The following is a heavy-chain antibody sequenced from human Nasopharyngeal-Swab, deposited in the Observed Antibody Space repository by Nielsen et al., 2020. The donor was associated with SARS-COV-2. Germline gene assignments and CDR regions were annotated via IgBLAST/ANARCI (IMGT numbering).Heavy chain of an antibody. CDR1: GGSISSGSYY. J-gene: IGHJ4*02. Sequence: SETLSLTCTVSGGSISSGSYYWSWIRQPAGKGLEWIGRIYTSGSTNYNPSLESRVTISVDTSKNQFSLKLSSVTAADTAVYYCARGAVAVRHFDYWGQGTLVTVSS. CDR2: IYTSGST. CDR3: ARGAVAVRHFDY. D-gene: IGHD6-19*01. V-gene: IGHV4-61*02.